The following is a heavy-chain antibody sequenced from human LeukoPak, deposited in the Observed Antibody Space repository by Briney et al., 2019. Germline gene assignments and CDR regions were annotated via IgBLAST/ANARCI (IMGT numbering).Heavy chain of an antibody. V-gene: IGHV1-8*03. Sequence: GASVKVSCKASGYTFTSYDINWVRQAPGQGLEWMGWMNPNSGNTGYAQKFQGRVTITRNTSISTAYMELSSLRSEDTAVYYCARSHGDYDLDYWGQGTLVTVSS. CDR3: ARSHGDYDLDY. CDR1: GYTFTSYD. CDR2: MNPNSGNT. D-gene: IGHD4-17*01. J-gene: IGHJ4*02.